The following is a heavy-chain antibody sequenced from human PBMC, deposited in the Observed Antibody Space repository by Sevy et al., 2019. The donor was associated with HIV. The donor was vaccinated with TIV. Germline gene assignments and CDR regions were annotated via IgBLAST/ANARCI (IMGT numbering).Heavy chain of an antibody. V-gene: IGHV1-18*01. Sequence: ASVKVSGKASGYTFTSYGISWVRQAPGQGLEWMGWISAYNGNTNYAQKLQGRVTMTTDTSTSTAYMELRSLRSDDTAVYYCARNTDYSNYYYYYMDVWGKGTTVTVSS. D-gene: IGHD4-4*01. J-gene: IGHJ6*03. CDR1: GYTFTSYG. CDR3: ARNTDYSNYYYYYMDV. CDR2: ISAYNGNT.